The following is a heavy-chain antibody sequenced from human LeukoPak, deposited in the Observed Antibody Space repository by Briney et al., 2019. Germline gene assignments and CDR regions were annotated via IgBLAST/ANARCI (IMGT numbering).Heavy chain of an antibody. J-gene: IGHJ3*02. CDR2: INWNGGST. V-gene: IGHV3-20*04. CDR1: GFTFDDYG. Sequence: GGSLRFSCAASGFTFDDYGMSWVRQAPGKGLEWVSGINWNGGSTGYADSVKGRFTISRDNAKDSLYLQMNSLRAEDTALYYCAREPYGSGSYGAFDIWGQGTMVTVSS. D-gene: IGHD3-10*01. CDR3: AREPYGSGSYGAFDI.